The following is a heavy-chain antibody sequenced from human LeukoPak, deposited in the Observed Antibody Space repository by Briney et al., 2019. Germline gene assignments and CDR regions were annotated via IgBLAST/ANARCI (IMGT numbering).Heavy chain of an antibody. CDR2: INHSGST. CDR1: GGSFSGYY. CDR3: ARLIGSWYGSSSGSFDY. Sequence: PSETLSLTCAVYGGSFSGYYWSWIRQPPGKGLEWIGEINHSGSTNYNPSLKSRVTISVDTSKNQFSLKLSSVTAAGTAVYYCARLIGSWYGSSSGSFDYWGQGTLVTVSS. V-gene: IGHV4-34*01. J-gene: IGHJ4*02. D-gene: IGHD6-13*01.